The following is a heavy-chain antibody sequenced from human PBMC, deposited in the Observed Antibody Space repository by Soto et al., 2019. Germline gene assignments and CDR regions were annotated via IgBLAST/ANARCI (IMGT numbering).Heavy chain of an antibody. CDR2: IDQSGGT. CDR3: AREDSYGWSGERLDV. V-gene: IGHV4-34*01. J-gene: IGHJ6*02. Sequence: SETLSLTCAVVGDSLRGQSWNWIRQSPGKGLEWIGEIDQSGGTNYNPSLKSRAIISDDTSKNQFSLTLTSVTAADTAVYYCAREDSYGWSGERLDVGGQGTTVTVSS. CDR1: GDSLRGQS. D-gene: IGHD6-19*01.